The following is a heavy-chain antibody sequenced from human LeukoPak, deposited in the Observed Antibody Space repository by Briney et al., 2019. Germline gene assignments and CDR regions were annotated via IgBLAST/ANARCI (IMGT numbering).Heavy chain of an antibody. D-gene: IGHD5-24*01. J-gene: IGHJ4*02. CDR1: GGSISSGGYY. Sequence: SQTLSLTCTVSGGSISSGGYYWSWIRQHPGKGLEWIGYIYYSGSTYYNPSLKSRVTISVDTSKNQFSLKLSSVTAADTAVYFCTRGGGWLIDFWGRGTLVTVSS. CDR2: IYYSGST. CDR3: TRGGGWLIDF. V-gene: IGHV4-31*03.